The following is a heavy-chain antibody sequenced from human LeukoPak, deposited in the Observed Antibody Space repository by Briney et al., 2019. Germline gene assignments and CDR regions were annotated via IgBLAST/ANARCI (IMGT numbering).Heavy chain of an antibody. CDR3: ARATLRYFDWLFSLYFDY. CDR2: ISSSSSTI. D-gene: IGHD3-9*01. V-gene: IGHV3-48*03. Sequence: PGGSLRLSCAASGFTFISYEMNCFRQAPGKGLEWVSYISSSSSTIYYADAVMGRFTISSDNAKNPLYLQMNSLRAEDTAVYYCARATLRYFDWLFSLYFDYWGQGTLVTVSS. J-gene: IGHJ4*02. CDR1: GFTFISYE.